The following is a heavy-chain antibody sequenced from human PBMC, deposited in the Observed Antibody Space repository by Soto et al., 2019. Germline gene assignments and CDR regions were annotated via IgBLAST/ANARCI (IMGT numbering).Heavy chain of an antibody. D-gene: IGHD3-10*01. CDR1: GYTFTSYG. CDR3: ARIPYGSGSYYNFDY. CDR2: ISAYNGNT. V-gene: IGHV1-18*01. J-gene: IGHJ4*02. Sequence: ASVKVSCKASGYTFTSYGISWVRQAPGQGLEWMGWISAYNGNTNYAQKLQGRVTMTTDTSTSTAYMELRSLRSDGTAVYYCARIPYGSGSYYNFDYWGQGTLVTVSS.